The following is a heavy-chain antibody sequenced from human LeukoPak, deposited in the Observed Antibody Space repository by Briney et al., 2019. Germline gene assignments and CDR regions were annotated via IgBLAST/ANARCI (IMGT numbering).Heavy chain of an antibody. Sequence: SETLSLTCTVSGGSISSTDYYWGWIRQPPGKGLEWIGTIYYSGSTYYNPSLKSRVTISVDTSKNHFSLKLSSVTAADTAVYYCARHDDMVVTALGNWGQGTLVTVSS. J-gene: IGHJ4*02. D-gene: IGHD2-21*02. V-gene: IGHV4-39*01. CDR1: GGSISSTDYY. CDR3: ARHDDMVVTALGN. CDR2: IYYSGST.